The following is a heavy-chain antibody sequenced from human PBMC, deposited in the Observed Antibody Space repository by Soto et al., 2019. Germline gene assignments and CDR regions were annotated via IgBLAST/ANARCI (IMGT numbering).Heavy chain of an antibody. J-gene: IGHJ4*02. CDR3: ARVLATVTTRGAADY. D-gene: IGHD4-17*01. CDR1: GYTFTGYY. Sequence: GASVKVSCKASGYTFTGYYMHWVRQAPGQGLEWMGWINPNSGGTNYAQKFQGRVTMTRDTSISTAYMELSRLRSDDTAVYYCARVLATVTTRGAADYWGQGTLVTVSS. V-gene: IGHV1-2*02. CDR2: INPNSGGT.